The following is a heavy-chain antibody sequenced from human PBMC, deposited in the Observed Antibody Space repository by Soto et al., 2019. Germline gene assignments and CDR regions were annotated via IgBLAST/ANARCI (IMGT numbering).Heavy chain of an antibody. J-gene: IGHJ4*02. CDR2: ISYDGSNK. CDR1: GFTFSSYA. CDR3: ARETYTAMVIDS. Sequence: QVQLVESGGGVVQPGRSLRLSCAASGFTFSSYAMHWVRQAPGKGLEWVAVISYDGSNKHYADSVKGRFTISRDNSKNTLYLQMNSLRAEDTAVYYCARETYTAMVIDSWGQGTLVTVSS. D-gene: IGHD5-18*01. V-gene: IGHV3-30-3*01.